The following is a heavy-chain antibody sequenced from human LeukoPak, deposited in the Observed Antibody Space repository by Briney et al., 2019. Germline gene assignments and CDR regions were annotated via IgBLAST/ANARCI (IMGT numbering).Heavy chain of an antibody. V-gene: IGHV3-30-3*01. Sequence: GGSLRLSCAASGFTFSSYAMHWVRQAPGKGLEWVAVISYDGSNKYYADSVKGRFTISRDNSKNTLYLQMNSLRAEDTAVYYCAREIAMAVAGASYLDYWGQGTLVTVSS. CDR2: ISYDGSNK. D-gene: IGHD6-19*01. CDR3: AREIAMAVAGASYLDY. CDR1: GFTFSSYA. J-gene: IGHJ4*02.